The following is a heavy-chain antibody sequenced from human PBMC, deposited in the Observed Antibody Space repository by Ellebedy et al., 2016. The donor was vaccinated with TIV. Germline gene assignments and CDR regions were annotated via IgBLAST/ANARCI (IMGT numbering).Heavy chain of an antibody. Sequence: GGSLRLXXEVSGVTFSDLYMDWVRQAPGKGLEWVGRIRKKADSHTTEYATSVKGRFTISRDDSKNSLYLQMSSLTTEDTAVYHCARRGVGFAFDYWGQGSLVTVSS. CDR2: IRKKADSHTT. V-gene: IGHV3-72*01. D-gene: IGHD2-2*03. CDR1: GVTFSDLY. J-gene: IGHJ4*02. CDR3: ARRGVGFAFDY.